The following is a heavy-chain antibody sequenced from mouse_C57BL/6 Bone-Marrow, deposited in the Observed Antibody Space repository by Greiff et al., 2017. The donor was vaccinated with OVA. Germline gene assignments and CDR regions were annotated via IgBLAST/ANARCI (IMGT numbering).Heavy chain of an antibody. V-gene: IGHV5-6*01. CDR2: ISRGGSYT. D-gene: IGHD2-5*01. CDR1: GFTFSSYG. CDR3: ARHPDSNYVYDAMDY. Sequence: EVQLVESGGDLVKPGGSLKLSCAASGFTFSSYGMSWVRQTPDKRLEWVATISRGGSYTYYPDSVKGRFTFSRDNAKNTLYLQMSSRKSEDTAMYYCARHPDSNYVYDAMDYWGQGTSVTVSS. J-gene: IGHJ4*01.